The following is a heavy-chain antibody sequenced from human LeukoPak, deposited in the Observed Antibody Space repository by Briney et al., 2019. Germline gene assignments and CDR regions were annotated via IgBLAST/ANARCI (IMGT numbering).Heavy chain of an antibody. V-gene: IGHV3-23*01. CDR1: GLTFSSYA. CDR3: LLMVRGVMSYYYMDV. J-gene: IGHJ6*03. CDR2: ISGSGGST. Sequence: GGSLRLSCAASGLTFSSYAMSWVRQAPGKGLEWVSAISGSGGSTYYADSVKGRFTISRDNSKNTLYLQMSSLRAEDTAVYYSLLMVRGVMSYYYMDVWGKGTTVTVSS. D-gene: IGHD3-10*01.